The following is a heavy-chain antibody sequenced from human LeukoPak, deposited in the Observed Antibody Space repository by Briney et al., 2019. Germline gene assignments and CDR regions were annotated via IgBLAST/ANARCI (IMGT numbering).Heavy chain of an antibody. CDR1: GYTLTELS. J-gene: IGHJ4*02. D-gene: IGHD1-26*01. V-gene: IGHV1-8*03. Sequence: ASVKVSCKVSGYTLTELSMHWVRQATGQGLEWMGWMNPNSGNTGYAQKFQGRVTITRNTSISTAYMELSSLRSEDTAVYYCARGRFVGATRFDYWGQETLVTVSS. CDR2: MNPNSGNT. CDR3: ARGRFVGATRFDY.